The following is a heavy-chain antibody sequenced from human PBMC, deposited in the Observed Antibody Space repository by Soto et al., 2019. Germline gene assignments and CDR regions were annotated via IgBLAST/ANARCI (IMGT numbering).Heavy chain of an antibody. CDR1: GYTFTSYG. Sequence: ASVKVSCKASGYTFTSYGISWVRQAPGQGLEWMGWISAYNGNTNYAQKLQGRVTMTTDTSTSTAYMELRSLRSDDTAVYYCARDGVDYYDSSGYVYYFDYWGQGTLVTVSS. D-gene: IGHD3-22*01. CDR3: ARDGVDYYDSSGYVYYFDY. V-gene: IGHV1-18*01. J-gene: IGHJ4*02. CDR2: ISAYNGNT.